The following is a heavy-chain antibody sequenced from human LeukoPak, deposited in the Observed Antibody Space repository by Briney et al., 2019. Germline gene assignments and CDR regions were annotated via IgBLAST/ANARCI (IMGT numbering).Heavy chain of an antibody. D-gene: IGHD6-6*01. J-gene: IGHJ4*02. Sequence: SETLSLTCAVYGGSFSGYYWSWIRQPPGKGLEWIGYLHYRGNTNHNSSLKSRMTISLDTSRSQFSLRLSSVTAADTAIYFCARESSTSQTNLFDSWGQGTLVTVSS. CDR2: LHYRGNT. CDR1: GGSFSGYY. V-gene: IGHV4-59*01. CDR3: ARESSTSQTNLFDS.